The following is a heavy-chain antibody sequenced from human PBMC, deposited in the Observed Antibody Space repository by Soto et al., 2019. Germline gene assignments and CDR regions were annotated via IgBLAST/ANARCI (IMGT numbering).Heavy chain of an antibody. J-gene: IGHJ3*02. CDR3: AREKKNSYYYASDAFDI. D-gene: IGHD3-10*01. Sequence: SETLSLTCTVSGGSISSGGYYWSWIRRHPGKGLEWIGYIYYSGSTYYNPSLKSRVTISVDTSKNQFSLKLSSVTAADTAVYYCAREKKNSYYYASDAFDIWGQGTMVTVSS. CDR2: IYYSGST. CDR1: GGSISSGGYY. V-gene: IGHV4-31*03.